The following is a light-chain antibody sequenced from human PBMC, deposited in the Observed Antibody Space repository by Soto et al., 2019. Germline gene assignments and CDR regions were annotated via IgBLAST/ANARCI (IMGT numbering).Light chain of an antibody. CDR1: SSDVGTNNF. CDR3: SSYTISNTPYV. CDR2: EVN. Sequence: QSALTQPASVSGSPGQSITISCTGTSSDVGTNNFVSWYQHHPGKAPKLMIFEVNNRPSGVSNRFSGSKSGNTASLTISRLQAEDEADYYCSSYTISNTPYVFGTGPKLTVL. V-gene: IGLV2-14*01. J-gene: IGLJ1*01.